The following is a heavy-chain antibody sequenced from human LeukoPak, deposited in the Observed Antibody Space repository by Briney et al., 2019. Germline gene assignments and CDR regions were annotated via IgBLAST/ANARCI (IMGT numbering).Heavy chain of an antibody. J-gene: IGHJ4*02. D-gene: IGHD2-2*01. Sequence: GGSLRLSCAASGFTFSTYAMTWVPQAPGKGLEWVSSISSSSSYIYYADSVKGRFTISRDNAKNSLYLQMNSLRAEDTAVYYCARQSCSSTSCYGNLDYWGQGTLVTVSS. CDR1: GFTFSTYA. CDR3: ARQSCSSTSCYGNLDY. V-gene: IGHV3-21*04. CDR2: ISSSSSYI.